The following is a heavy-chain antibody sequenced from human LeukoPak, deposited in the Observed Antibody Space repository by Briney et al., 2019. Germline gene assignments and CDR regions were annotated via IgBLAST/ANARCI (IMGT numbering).Heavy chain of an antibody. CDR3: ASTSHPYSGSYYLDY. D-gene: IGHD1-26*01. J-gene: IGHJ4*02. Sequence: SETLSLTCAVYGGSFSGYYWSWIRQPPGKGLEWIGEINHSGSTNYNPSLKSRVTISVDTSKNQYSLKLSSVTAKDTAVYYCASTSHPYSGSYYLDYWGQGTLVTVSS. CDR1: GGSFSGYY. CDR2: INHSGST. V-gene: IGHV4-34*01.